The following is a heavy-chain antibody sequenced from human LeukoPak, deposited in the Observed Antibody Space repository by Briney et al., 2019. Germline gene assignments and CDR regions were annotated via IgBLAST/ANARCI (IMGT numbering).Heavy chain of an antibody. CDR3: ARASAAMATVHFDY. CDR1: GFSFSNYG. Sequence: PGTSLRLSCAASGFSFSNYGMHWVRQAPGKGLEWVALIYHDGSNKYYADAVKGRFTISRDNSKNTLYVQMNSLRAEDTAVYYCARASAAMATVHFDYWGQGTLVTVSS. J-gene: IGHJ4*02. D-gene: IGHD5-24*01. CDR2: IYHDGSNK. V-gene: IGHV3-33*01.